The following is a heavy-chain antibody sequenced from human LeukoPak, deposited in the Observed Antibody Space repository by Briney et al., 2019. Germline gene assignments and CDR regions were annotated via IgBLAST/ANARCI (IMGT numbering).Heavy chain of an antibody. CDR3: ARPRHATGYSSGWYDS. V-gene: IGHV3-48*02. CDR1: GFTFSSYT. J-gene: IGHJ5*01. CDR2: TNSVSNTL. D-gene: IGHD6-19*01. Sequence: GGSLRLSCTTSGFTFSSYTMNWVRQAPGKGLEWISYTNSVSNTLYYADSVKGRFTISRDNAKNSLYLQMNSLRDEDTAVYYCARPRHATGYSSGWYDSWGQGTLVTVSS.